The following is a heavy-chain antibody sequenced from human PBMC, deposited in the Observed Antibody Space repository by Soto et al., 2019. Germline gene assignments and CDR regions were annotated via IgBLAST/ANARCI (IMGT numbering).Heavy chain of an antibody. CDR2: IYYSGST. D-gene: IGHD1-7*01. Sequence: QVQLQESGPGLVKPSETLSLTCTVSGGSISSYYWSWIRQPPGKGLEWIGYIYYSGSTNYNPSLKSRVTIAVDTSKNQFSLKLSSVTAADTAVYYCARGGNPQLPTYWGQGTLVTVSS. V-gene: IGHV4-59*01. CDR3: ARGGNPQLPTY. J-gene: IGHJ4*02. CDR1: GGSISSYY.